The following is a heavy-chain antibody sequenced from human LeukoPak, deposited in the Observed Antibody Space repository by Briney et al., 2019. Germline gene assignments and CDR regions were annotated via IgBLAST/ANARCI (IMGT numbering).Heavy chain of an antibody. V-gene: IGHV1-69*05. J-gene: IGHJ3*02. CDR1: GGTFSSYA. CDR3: ARAGYSYAQDAFDT. D-gene: IGHD5-18*01. Sequence: ASVKVSCKASGGTFSSYAISWVRQAPGQGLEWMGRIIPIFGTANYAQKFQGRVTITTDESTSTAYMELSSLRSEDTAVYYCARAGYSYAQDAFDTWGQGTMVTVSS. CDR2: IIPIFGTA.